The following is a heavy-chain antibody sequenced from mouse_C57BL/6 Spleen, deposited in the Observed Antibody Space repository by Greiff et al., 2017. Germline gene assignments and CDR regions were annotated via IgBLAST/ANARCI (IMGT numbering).Heavy chain of an antibody. CDR3: ARSGGSSSFAY. Sequence: QVQLQQPGTELVKPGASVKLSCKASGYTFTSYWMHWVKQRPGQGLEWIGVIDPSDSYTNYNQKFKGKATLTVDTSSSTAYMQLSSLTSEDSAVYYCARSGGSSSFAYWGQGTLVTVSA. D-gene: IGHD1-1*01. J-gene: IGHJ3*01. V-gene: IGHV1-69*02. CDR2: IDPSDSYT. CDR1: GYTFTSYW.